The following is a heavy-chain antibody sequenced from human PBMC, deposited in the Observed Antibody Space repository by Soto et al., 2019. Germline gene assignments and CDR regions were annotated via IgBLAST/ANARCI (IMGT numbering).Heavy chain of an antibody. CDR3: ASQRTGDPTFFDF. CDR2: IYYSGST. V-gene: IGHV4-61*01. CDR1: GASVSSGSYY. Sequence: SETLSLTCSVSGASVSSGSYYWSWIRQPPGKGLEWIGYIYYSGSTDYNTSLKSRVTISLDTSKNQFSLNLRSVSAADTAVYFCASQRTGDPTFFDFWGQGTLVTVSS. D-gene: IGHD1-1*01. J-gene: IGHJ4*02.